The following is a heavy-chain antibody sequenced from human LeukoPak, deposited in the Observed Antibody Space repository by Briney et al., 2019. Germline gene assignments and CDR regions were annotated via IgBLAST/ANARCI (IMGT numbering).Heavy chain of an antibody. V-gene: IGHV4-59*08. CDR2: IYYSGST. D-gene: IGHD1-14*01. CDR1: GGYISN. CDR3: ARAIAGPRGREYFQR. J-gene: IGHJ1*01. Sequence: SETLTLTCTVSGGYISNWSWIRLPPGKGLEWIGYIYYSGSTNYCTALKGQVTISVGTPKNHFPLELNSVTAADKAGYYCARAIAGPRGREYFQRWGQGTLVTVSS.